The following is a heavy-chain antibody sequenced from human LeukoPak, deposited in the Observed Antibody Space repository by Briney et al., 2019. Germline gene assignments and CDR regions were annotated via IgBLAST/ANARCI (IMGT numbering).Heavy chain of an antibody. CDR2: MSPNSGDT. J-gene: IGHJ4*02. CDR3: ARGPPNWGYDY. Sequence: GSVKVSCMASGCTFTSYDFNWVRQATGQGPEWMGWMSPNSGDTGYAQKCQDRVTITRNTSISSAYMELRSLRSDDTDVYYCARGPPNWGYDYWGPGTLVTVSS. CDR1: GCTFTSYD. V-gene: IGHV1-8*01. D-gene: IGHD7-27*01.